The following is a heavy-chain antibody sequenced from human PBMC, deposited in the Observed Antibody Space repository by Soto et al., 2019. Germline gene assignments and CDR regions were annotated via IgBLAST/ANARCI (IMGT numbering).Heavy chain of an antibody. Sequence: SVKVSCKASGGTFSSYAISWVRQAPGQGLEWMGGIIPIFGTANYAQKFQGRVTITADESTSTAYMELSSLRSEDTAVYYCARDTPSYGSGSYYTTDNWFDPWGQGTLVTV. CDR3: ARDTPSYGSGSYYTTDNWFDP. J-gene: IGHJ5*02. D-gene: IGHD3-10*01. CDR1: GGTFSSYA. V-gene: IGHV1-69*13. CDR2: IIPIFGTA.